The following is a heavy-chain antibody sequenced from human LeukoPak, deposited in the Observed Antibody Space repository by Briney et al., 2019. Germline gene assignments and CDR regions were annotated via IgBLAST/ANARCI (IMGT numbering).Heavy chain of an antibody. J-gene: IGHJ4*02. D-gene: IGHD5-24*01. Sequence: ASETLSLTCTVSGVSISTFYWSWIRQPPGKGLEWLGYIYYSGSTKYNPSLKSRPIISVDTSKNQFSLILTSVTAADTAVYYCARGPYNWGQPADFDYWGQGTLVTVSS. CDR2: IYYSGST. CDR1: GVSISTFY. V-gene: IGHV4-59*08. CDR3: ARGPYNWGQPADFDY.